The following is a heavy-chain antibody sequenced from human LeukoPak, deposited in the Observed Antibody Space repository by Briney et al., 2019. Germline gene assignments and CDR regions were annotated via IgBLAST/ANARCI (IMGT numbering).Heavy chain of an antibody. CDR2: ISNKGGST. Sequence: GGSLRLSCAASGFTFSSYAMHWVRQAPGKGLEYVSTISNKGGSTYYANSVKGRFTISRDNSKNTLYLQMNSLRAEDTAVYYCAKDGGEYYDILTGYYPRLYYMDVWGKGTTVSISS. CDR1: GFTFSSYA. J-gene: IGHJ6*03. V-gene: IGHV3-64*01. CDR3: AKDGGEYYDILTGYYPRLYYMDV. D-gene: IGHD3-9*01.